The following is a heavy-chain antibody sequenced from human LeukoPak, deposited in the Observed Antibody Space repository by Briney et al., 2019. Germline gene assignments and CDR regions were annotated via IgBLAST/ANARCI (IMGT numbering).Heavy chain of an antibody. CDR1: GYSFTSYW. CDR2: IYPGDSDT. V-gene: IGHV5-51*01. J-gene: IGHJ4*02. CDR3: SIHVGILSSFHNLDY. D-gene: IGHD3-9*01. Sequence: KPGESLKISCTGSGYSFTSYWIGWVRQMPGKGLEWMGIIYPGDSDTRYSPSFQGQVTISADKSISTAYLQWSSLKASDTAMYYCSIHVGILSSFHNLDYWGQGTLVTVSS.